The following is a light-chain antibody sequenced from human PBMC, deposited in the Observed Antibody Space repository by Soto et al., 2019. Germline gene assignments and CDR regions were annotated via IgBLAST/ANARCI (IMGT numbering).Light chain of an antibody. V-gene: IGKV3-20*01. CDR1: QSVSSSY. CDR2: GAS. J-gene: IGKJ1*01. Sequence: EIVLTQSPGTLSLSPGERATLCCRASQSVSSSYLAWYHQKPGQAPRLLIYGASSRATGIPDRFSGSGSGTDFTLTISRLEPEDFAVYYCQQYGSSPTTFGQGTKVEIK. CDR3: QQYGSSPTT.